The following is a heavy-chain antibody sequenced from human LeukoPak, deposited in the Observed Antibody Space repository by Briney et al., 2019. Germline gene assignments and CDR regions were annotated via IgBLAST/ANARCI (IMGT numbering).Heavy chain of an antibody. V-gene: IGHV1-18*01. CDR1: GYTFTSYG. CDR3: ARDKGALYYGSGSYYNPNFDY. J-gene: IGHJ4*02. CDR2: ISAYNGNT. Sequence: GASVKVSCKASGYTFTSYGISWVRQAPGQGLEWMGWISAYNGNTNYAQKLQGRVTMTTDTSTSTAYMELRSLRSDDTAVYYCARDKGALYYGSGSYYNPNFDYWGQGTLVTVSS. D-gene: IGHD3-10*01.